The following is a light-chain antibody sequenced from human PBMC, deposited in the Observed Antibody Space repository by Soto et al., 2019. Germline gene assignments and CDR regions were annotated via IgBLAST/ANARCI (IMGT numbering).Light chain of an antibody. J-gene: IGLJ2*01. V-gene: IGLV3-21*02. CDR2: EDS. CDR1: KIGTKS. Sequence: SYELTQPPSVSEAPGQTARITCGGNKIGTKSVHWYQQKPGQAPVLVVFEDSDRPSGIPERFSGSNSGNTATLTISRVEAGYEADYYCQVWDSSTDQNVVFGGGTKLTVL. CDR3: QVWDSSTDQNVV.